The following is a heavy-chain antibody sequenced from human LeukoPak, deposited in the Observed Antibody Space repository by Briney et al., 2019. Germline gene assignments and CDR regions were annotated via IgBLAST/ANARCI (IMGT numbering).Heavy chain of an antibody. V-gene: IGHV3-64*01. D-gene: IGHD3-3*01. J-gene: IGHJ4*02. CDR2: ISSNGGST. Sequence: GGSLRLSCAASGFTFSSYAMHWVRQAPGKGLGYVSAISSNGGSTYYANSVKGRFTISRDNSKNTLYLQMGSLRAEDMAVYYCARRNDFWSGYYEVGYFDYWGQGTLVTVSS. CDR3: ARRNDFWSGYYEVGYFDY. CDR1: GFTFSSYA.